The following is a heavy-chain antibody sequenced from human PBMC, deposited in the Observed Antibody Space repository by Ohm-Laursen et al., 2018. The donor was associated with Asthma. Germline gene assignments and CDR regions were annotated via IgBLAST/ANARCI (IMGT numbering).Heavy chain of an antibody. J-gene: IGHJ4*02. CDR1: GGSISSYY. D-gene: IGHD3-10*01. Sequence: SDTLSLTCTVSGGSISSYYWSWIRQPPGKGLEWIGYIYYSGSTNYNPSLKSRVTISVDTSKNQFSLKLSSVTAADTAVYYCARGAYYGSGSFDYWGQGTLVTVSS. CDR3: ARGAYYGSGSFDY. CDR2: IYYSGST. V-gene: IGHV4-59*07.